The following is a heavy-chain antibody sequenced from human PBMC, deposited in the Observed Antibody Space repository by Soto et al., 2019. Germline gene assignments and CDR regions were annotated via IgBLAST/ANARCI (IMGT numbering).Heavy chain of an antibody. Sequence: QVHLQESGPGLVKPSETLSLTCTVSGGSISSSDYTWAWVRRPQGKGRGWIGSISFGVTTYYNPSLKSRLTISIDTSTNQFSLQLSSVTAADTAVYYCATSSVSRLLNHWYFDLWGRGTLVTVSS. V-gene: IGHV4-39*01. CDR1: GGSISSSDYT. J-gene: IGHJ2*01. D-gene: IGHD6-6*01. CDR3: ATSSVSRLLNHWYFDL. CDR2: ISFGVTT.